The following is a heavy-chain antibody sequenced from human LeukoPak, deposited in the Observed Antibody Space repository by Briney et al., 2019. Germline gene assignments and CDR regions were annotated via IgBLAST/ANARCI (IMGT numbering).Heavy chain of an antibody. CDR1: GGSISSYY. V-gene: IGHV4-4*07. CDR3: ARDSGIFQNKRYYYYGMDV. Sequence: PSETLSLTCTVSGGSISSYYWSWIRQPAGRGLEWIGRIYTRGSTNYNPSLKSRVTMSVDTSKNQFSLKLSSVTAADTAVYYCARDSGIFQNKRYYYYGMDVWGQGTTVTVSS. D-gene: IGHD3-10*01. CDR2: IYTRGST. J-gene: IGHJ6*02.